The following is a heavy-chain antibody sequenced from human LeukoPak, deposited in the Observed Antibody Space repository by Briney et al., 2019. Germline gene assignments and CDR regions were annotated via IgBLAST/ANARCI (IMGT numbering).Heavy chain of an antibody. CDR3: AREYDSSGYYFDY. V-gene: IGHV4-39*07. CDR1: GGSISSSSYY. J-gene: IGHJ4*02. D-gene: IGHD3-22*01. CDR2: IYYSGST. Sequence: SETLSLTCTVSGGSISSSSYYWGWIRQPPGKGLEWIGSIYYSGSTYYNPSLKSRFTISVDTSKNRFSLKLSSVTAADTAVYYCAREYDSSGYYFDYWGQGTLVTVSS.